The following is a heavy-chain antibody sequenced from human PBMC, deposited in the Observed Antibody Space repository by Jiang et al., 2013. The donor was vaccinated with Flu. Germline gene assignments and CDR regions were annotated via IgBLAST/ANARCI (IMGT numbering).Heavy chain of an antibody. D-gene: IGHD2-8*01. CDR1: GYSLTSYY. J-gene: IGHJ6*02. Sequence: GASVKVSCKASGYSLTSYYLHWVRQAPGQGLEWMGMINPDGGSTTYAQKFQGRVTMTRDTSTSTVYMELGSLRSEDTGVYYCATLYGYCTNAVCKHGMDLWGQGTTVSVS. CDR3: ATLYGYCTNAVCKHGMDL. V-gene: IGHV1-46*01. CDR2: INPDGGST.